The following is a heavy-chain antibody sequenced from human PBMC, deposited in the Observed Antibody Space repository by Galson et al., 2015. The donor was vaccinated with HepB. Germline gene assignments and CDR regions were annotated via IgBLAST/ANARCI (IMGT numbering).Heavy chain of an antibody. J-gene: IGHJ4*02. D-gene: IGHD3-16*01. CDR3: ARDRLHSLDY. CDR1: GYTFTTNG. V-gene: IGHV1-18*04. CDR2: ISINSGNT. Sequence: SVKVSCKASGYTFTTNGISWVRQAPGHGLEWLGWISINSGNTKYAQRLQGRVTLTKDTSTDTAYMELRGLTSDDAALYYCARDRLHSLDYWGQGTLVTVSP.